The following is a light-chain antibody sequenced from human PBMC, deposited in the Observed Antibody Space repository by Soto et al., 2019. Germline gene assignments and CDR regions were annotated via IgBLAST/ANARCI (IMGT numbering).Light chain of an antibody. J-gene: IGKJ2*03. V-gene: IGKV1-5*01. CDR3: QQYNRYPYS. Sequence: DIQMTQSPSTLSASVGDRVTITCRANQTINNWLAWYQQKPGKAPKLLIYDASSLESGVPSRFSGSGSGTEFTLTISSLQPDDFASYYCQQYNRYPYSFGQGTKLEIK. CDR2: DAS. CDR1: QTINNW.